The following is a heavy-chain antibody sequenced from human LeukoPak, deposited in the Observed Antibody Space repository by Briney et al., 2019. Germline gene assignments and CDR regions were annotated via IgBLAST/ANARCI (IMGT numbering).Heavy chain of an antibody. J-gene: IGHJ5*02. CDR1: GYSFTSYW. CDR3: ARIDDYSNYLDWFDP. Sequence: GESLKISCKGSGYSFTSYWIGWVRQMPGKGLEWMGIIYPGDSDTRYSPSFQGQVTISADKSISTAYLQWSSLKASDTAMYYCARIDDYSNYLDWFDPWGQGTLVTVSP. D-gene: IGHD4-11*01. CDR2: IYPGDSDT. V-gene: IGHV5-51*01.